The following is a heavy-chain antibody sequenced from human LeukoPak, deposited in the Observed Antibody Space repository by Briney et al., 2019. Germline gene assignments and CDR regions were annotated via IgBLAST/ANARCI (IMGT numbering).Heavy chain of an antibody. CDR2: INPNSGNT. Sequence: ASVKVSCKASGYTFTGYYMHWVRQAPGQGLEWMGWINPNSGNTGYAQKFQGRVTMTRNTSISTAYMELSSLRSEDTAVYYCARGSGYSYGTWGQGTLVTVSS. V-gene: IGHV1-8*02. CDR3: ARGSGYSYGT. J-gene: IGHJ5*02. CDR1: GYTFTGYY. D-gene: IGHD5-18*01.